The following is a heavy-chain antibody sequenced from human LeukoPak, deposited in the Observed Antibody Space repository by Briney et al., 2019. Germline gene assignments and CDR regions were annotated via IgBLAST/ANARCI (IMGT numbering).Heavy chain of an antibody. Sequence: PSQTLSLTCTVSGGSISSGSYYWSWIRQPAGKGLEWIGRIYTSGSTNYNPSLKSRVTISVDTSKNQFSLKLSSVTAADTAVYYCARVLDKRAAPKQHYYYYYMDVWGKGTTVTVSS. V-gene: IGHV4-61*02. D-gene: IGHD2-2*03. CDR2: IYTSGST. CDR1: GGSISSGSYY. CDR3: ARVLDKRAAPKQHYYYYYMDV. J-gene: IGHJ6*03.